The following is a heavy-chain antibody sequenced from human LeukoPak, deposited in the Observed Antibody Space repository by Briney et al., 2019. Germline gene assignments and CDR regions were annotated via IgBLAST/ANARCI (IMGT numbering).Heavy chain of an antibody. CDR1: GGSLSSGNYY. J-gene: IGHJ4*02. CDR2: IYYSGST. CDR3: ARTKSGWYYSDY. V-gene: IGHV4-39*01. D-gene: IGHD6-19*01. Sequence: PSETLSLTCTVSGGSLSSGNYYWAWIRQTPGKGLEWIGTIYYSGSTNSNPSLKSRVTISVDTAKNQFSLKLSSVTAADTAVYYCARTKSGWYYSDYWGQGTLVSVSS.